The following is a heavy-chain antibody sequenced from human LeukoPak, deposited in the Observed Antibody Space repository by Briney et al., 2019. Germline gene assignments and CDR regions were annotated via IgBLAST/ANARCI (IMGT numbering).Heavy chain of an antibody. CDR1: GGSFSGYY. Sequence: PSETLSLTCAVYGGSFSGYYWSWIRQPPGKGLEWIGEINHSGSTNYNPSLKSRVTISVDTSKNQFSLKLSSVTAADTAVYYCARDHYATGYSSSKGYFDYWGQGTLATVSS. V-gene: IGHV4-34*01. CDR2: INHSGST. CDR3: ARDHYATGYSSSKGYFDY. J-gene: IGHJ4*02. D-gene: IGHD6-13*01.